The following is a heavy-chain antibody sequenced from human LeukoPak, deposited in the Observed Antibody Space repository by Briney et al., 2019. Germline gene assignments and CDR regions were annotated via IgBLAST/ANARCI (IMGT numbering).Heavy chain of an antibody. CDR3: ARSPYHYDSTGCSFWFDP. Sequence: PSQTLSLTCTVSGGSISNGAYYWSWIRQYPGKGLEWIGYIYYTGSPYYNPSLKSRVTISIDTSKNQFSLRLSSVTAADTAVYYCARSPYHYDSTGCSFWFDPWGQGTLVTVSS. CDR2: IYYTGSP. J-gene: IGHJ5*02. V-gene: IGHV4-31*03. D-gene: IGHD3-22*01. CDR1: GGSISNGAYY.